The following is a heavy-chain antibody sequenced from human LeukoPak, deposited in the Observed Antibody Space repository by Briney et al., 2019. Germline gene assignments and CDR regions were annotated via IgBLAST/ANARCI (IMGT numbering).Heavy chain of an antibody. CDR2: INLSGGST. Sequence: ASVKVSCKASGYTFTSYYMHWVRQAPGQGREWMGIINLSGGSTSYAQKFQGRVTMTRDTSTSTVYMELSSLRSEDTAVYYCARDRGIQLWLPNLSLDYWGQGTLVTVSS. J-gene: IGHJ4*02. V-gene: IGHV1-46*01. D-gene: IGHD5-18*01. CDR3: ARDRGIQLWLPNLSLDY. CDR1: GYTFTSYY.